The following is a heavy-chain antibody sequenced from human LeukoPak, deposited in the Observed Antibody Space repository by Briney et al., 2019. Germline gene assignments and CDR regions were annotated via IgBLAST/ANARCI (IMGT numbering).Heavy chain of an antibody. J-gene: IGHJ3*02. V-gene: IGHV3-30*03. CDR3: ARNQGGGLVRGVVAFDI. D-gene: IGHD3-10*01. CDR1: GFTSDDYT. Sequence: GGSLRLSCAASGFTSDDYTMHWVRQAPGKGLEWVAVISYDGSNKYYADSVKGRFTISRDSSKNTLYLQMNSLRAEDTAVYYCARNQGGGLVRGVVAFDIWGQGTMVTVSS. CDR2: ISYDGSNK.